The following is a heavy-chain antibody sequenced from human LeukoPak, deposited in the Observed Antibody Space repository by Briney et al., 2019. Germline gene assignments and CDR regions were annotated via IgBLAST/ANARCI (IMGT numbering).Heavy chain of an antibody. CDR1: GYTFTGYY. D-gene: IGHD1-26*01. Sequence: GASVKVSCKASGYTFTGYYMHWVRQAPGQGLEWMGWINPNSGGTNYAQKFQGRVTMTRDTSISTAYMELSRLRSDDTAVYYCACQRRVGANLLAFDIWGQGTMVTVSS. V-gene: IGHV1-2*02. CDR3: ACQRRVGANLLAFDI. J-gene: IGHJ3*02. CDR2: INPNSGGT.